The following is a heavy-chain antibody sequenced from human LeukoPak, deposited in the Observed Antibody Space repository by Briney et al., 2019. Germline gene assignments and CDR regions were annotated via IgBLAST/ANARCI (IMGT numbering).Heavy chain of an antibody. J-gene: IGHJ6*02. Sequence: GGSLRLSCAASGFTVSSNYMSWVRQAPGKGLEWVSVIYSGGSTYYADSVKGRFTISRDNSKNTLYLQMNSLRAEDTAVYYCARELGNYYYYYGMDVWGQGTTVTASS. V-gene: IGHV3-53*01. D-gene: IGHD7-27*01. CDR2: IYSGGST. CDR3: ARELGNYYYYYGMDV. CDR1: GFTVSSNY.